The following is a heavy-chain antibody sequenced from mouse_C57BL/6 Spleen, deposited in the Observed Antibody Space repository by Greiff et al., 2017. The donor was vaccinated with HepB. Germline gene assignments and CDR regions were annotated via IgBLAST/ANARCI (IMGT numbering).Heavy chain of an antibody. CDR2: IYPGDGDT. J-gene: IGHJ4*01. CDR1: GYAFSSSW. Sequence: VQLQQSGAELVKPGASVKISCKASGYAFSSSWMNWVKQRPGKGLEWIGQIYPGDGDTNYNGKFKGKATLTADKSSSTAYMQLSSLTSEDSAVYFCASNYAMDYWGQGTSVTVSS. CDR3: ASNYAMDY. V-gene: IGHV1-80*01.